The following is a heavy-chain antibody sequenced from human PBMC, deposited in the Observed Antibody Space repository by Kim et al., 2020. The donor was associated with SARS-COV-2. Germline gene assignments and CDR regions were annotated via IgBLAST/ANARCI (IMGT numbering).Heavy chain of an antibody. CDR1: GGSISSSSYY. CDR3: ARQEVDIVATIGTRSYYMDV. V-gene: IGHV4-39*01. CDR2: IYYSGST. D-gene: IGHD5-12*01. Sequence: SETLSLTCTVSGGSISSSSYYWVWIRQPPGKGLEWIGSIYYSGSTYYNPSLKSRVTISVDTSKNQFSLKLSSVTAADTAVYYCARQEVDIVATIGTRSYYMDVCGEGTTVTVSS. J-gene: IGHJ6*03.